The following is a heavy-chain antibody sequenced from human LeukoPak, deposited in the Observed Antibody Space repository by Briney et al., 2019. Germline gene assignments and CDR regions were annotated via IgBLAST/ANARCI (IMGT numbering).Heavy chain of an antibody. V-gene: IGHV3-20*04. CDR3: ARGCRDGAMLGD. D-gene: IGHD5-24*01. CDR1: GFTFDDYG. Sequence: PGGSLRLSCAASGFTFDDYGMTWVRQAPGKGLEWVSGINWNGEGTGYADSVKGRFTISRDNAKNSLFLQMNSLRVEDTAVYYCARGCRDGAMLGDWGQGTLVTVSS. CDR2: INWNGEGT. J-gene: IGHJ4*02.